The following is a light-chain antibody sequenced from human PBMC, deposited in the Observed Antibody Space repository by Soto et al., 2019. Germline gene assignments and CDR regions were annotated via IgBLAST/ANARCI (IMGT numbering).Light chain of an antibody. J-gene: IGKJ3*01. Sequence: IKLTQSPSSLSASVGDRVSITCRASQDIKTYLAWYQQKQGKAPKLLISGTFTLQSGVPSRFNGSGSGTDFTLTISRLQPEYFATYYCQHLNNYPPFTFGPGTKVDLE. V-gene: IGKV1-9*01. CDR1: QDIKTY. CDR2: GTF. CDR3: QHLNNYPPFT.